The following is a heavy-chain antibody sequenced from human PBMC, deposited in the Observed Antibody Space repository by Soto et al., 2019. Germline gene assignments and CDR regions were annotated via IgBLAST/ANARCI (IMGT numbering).Heavy chain of an antibody. CDR1: GGSINTFY. CDR2: IFYSGTT. CDR3: ARDLWVEPELYYYGMDV. J-gene: IGHJ6*02. V-gene: IGHV4-30-4*08. Sequence: LSLTCTVSGGSINTFYWSWVRQTPGKGLEWIGHIFYSGTTYYNPSLKSRLTISVDTSKNHFSLRLTSVTAADTAVYYCARDLWVEPELYYYGMDVWGQGTTVTVSS. D-gene: IGHD1-1*01.